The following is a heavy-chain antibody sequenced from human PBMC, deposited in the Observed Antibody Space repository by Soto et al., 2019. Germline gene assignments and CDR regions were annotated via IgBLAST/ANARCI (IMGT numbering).Heavy chain of an antibody. D-gene: IGHD3-9*01. V-gene: IGHV1-2*04. CDR2: INPNSGGT. CDR3: ARALYYDILTGSSVCFDY. Sequence: QVPLVQSGAEVKKPGASAKVSCKASGYTFTGYYMHWVRQAPGQGLEWMGWINPNSGGTNYAQKFQGWVTMTRDTSISTAYMELSRLRSDDTAVYYCARALYYDILTGSSVCFDYWGQGTLVTVSS. CDR1: GYTFTGYY. J-gene: IGHJ4*02.